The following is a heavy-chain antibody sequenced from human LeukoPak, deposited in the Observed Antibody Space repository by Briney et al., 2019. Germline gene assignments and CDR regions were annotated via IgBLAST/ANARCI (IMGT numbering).Heavy chain of an antibody. V-gene: IGHV3-30*04. J-gene: IGHJ5*02. CDR2: ISHDGGDK. CDR1: GFTFSSYA. CDR3: ARDYLQLWLKGWFDP. D-gene: IGHD5-24*01. Sequence: GGSLRLSCAASGFTFSSYAMHWVRQAPGKGLEWVAVISHDGGDKYYADSVKGRFTISRDNSKNTMYLQMNSLRVDDTAAYYCARDYLQLWLKGWFDPWGQGTLVTVSS.